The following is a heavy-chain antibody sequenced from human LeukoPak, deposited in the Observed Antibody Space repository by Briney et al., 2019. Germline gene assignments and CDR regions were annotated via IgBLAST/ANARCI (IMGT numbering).Heavy chain of an antibody. Sequence: SVKVSCEASGGTFSSYAISWVRQAPGQGLEWMGGIIPIFGTANYAQKFQGRVTITTDESTSTAYMELSSLRSEDTAVYYCARDGDRYCSGGSCYDWFDPWGQGTLVTVSS. V-gene: IGHV1-69*05. CDR2: IIPIFGTA. J-gene: IGHJ5*02. D-gene: IGHD2-15*01. CDR1: GGTFSSYA. CDR3: ARDGDRYCSGGSCYDWFDP.